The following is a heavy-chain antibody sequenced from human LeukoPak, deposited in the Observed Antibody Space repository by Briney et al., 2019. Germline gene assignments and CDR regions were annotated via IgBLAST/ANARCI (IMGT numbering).Heavy chain of an antibody. D-gene: IGHD3-3*01. V-gene: IGHV1-46*01. CDR2: INPSVGTS. Sequence: ASVKVSCKASGYAFTTYYIHWVRQAPRQGLEWLGIINPSVGTSNYAQTFQGRVAMTRDTSTSTVYIELSSLRSEDTAVYYCARDRSGYDVFDYWGQGTPVTVSS. J-gene: IGHJ4*02. CDR3: ARDRSGYDVFDY. CDR1: GYAFTTYY.